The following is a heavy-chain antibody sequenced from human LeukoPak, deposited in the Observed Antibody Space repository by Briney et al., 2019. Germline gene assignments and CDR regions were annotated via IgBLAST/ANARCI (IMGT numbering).Heavy chain of an antibody. CDR3: AKGKGAYCDGVCSSRILEN. V-gene: IGHV3-23*01. Sequence: PGGSLRLSCAASGFTVSSNYMSWVRQAPGKGLEWVSAISGSGGSTYYADSVKGRFTISRDNSKDTLYLQMNSLRAEDTAVYYCAKGKGAYCDGVCSSRILENWGQGTLVTVSS. CDR2: ISGSGGST. D-gene: IGHD2-21*02. J-gene: IGHJ4*02. CDR1: GFTVSSNY.